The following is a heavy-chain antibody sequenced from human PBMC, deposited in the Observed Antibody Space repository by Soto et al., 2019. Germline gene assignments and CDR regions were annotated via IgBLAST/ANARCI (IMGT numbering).Heavy chain of an antibody. V-gene: IGHV3-23*01. CDR3: AQEEWRGGAYHY. CDR1: GFSFGHYP. Sequence: DVQLLESGGDLVQPGGSLRLSCAASGFSFGHYPMGWVRQAPGKGLEWVTHIGASGDQTFYPDSVRGRFTISRDNPKYILAPQMNSLGVEDTAIYCCAQEEWRGGAYHYWGQGTLVNVSS. D-gene: IGHD3-3*01. J-gene: IGHJ4*02. CDR2: IGASGDQT.